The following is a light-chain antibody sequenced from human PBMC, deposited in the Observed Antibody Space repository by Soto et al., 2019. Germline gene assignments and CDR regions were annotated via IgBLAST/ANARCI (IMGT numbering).Light chain of an antibody. CDR2: GAS. Sequence: EIVLTQSPGTLSLSPGERATLSCRASQSVSSSYLAWYQQKPGQAPRLLIYGASSSATGIPDRFSGSGSGTDFTLTISRLEPEDFAMYYCQQYGSSPYTFGQGTKLEIK. J-gene: IGKJ2*01. CDR3: QQYGSSPYT. V-gene: IGKV3-20*01. CDR1: QSVSSSY.